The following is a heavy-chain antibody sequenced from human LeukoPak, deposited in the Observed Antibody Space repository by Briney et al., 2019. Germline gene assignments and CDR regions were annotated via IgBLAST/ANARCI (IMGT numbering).Heavy chain of an antibody. CDR3: VRDRGYSTFDY. D-gene: IGHD4-23*01. CDR2: MKEDGGEI. V-gene: IGHV3-7*01. Sequence: GGSLRLSCAGSGFLFSNYWMAWVRQAPGKGLEWVANMKEDGGEINYVDSVKGRFTISRVNAKNSLDLQMNSLRVDDTAVYYCVRDRGYSTFDYWGQGTLVIVSS. CDR1: GFLFSNYW. J-gene: IGHJ4*02.